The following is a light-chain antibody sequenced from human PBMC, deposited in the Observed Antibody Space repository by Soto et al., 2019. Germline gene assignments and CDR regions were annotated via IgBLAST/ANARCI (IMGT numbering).Light chain of an antibody. V-gene: IGKV3-15*01. J-gene: IGKJ5*01. Sequence: EIVLTQSPVTLSLSPGERATLSCRASQSVSSYLAWYQQKPGQAPRLLIYGASVRATGIPARFSGSGSGTEFTLSISSLQSEDFVVYYCQQYNNWPPITFGQGTRLEIK. CDR3: QQYNNWPPIT. CDR2: GAS. CDR1: QSVSSY.